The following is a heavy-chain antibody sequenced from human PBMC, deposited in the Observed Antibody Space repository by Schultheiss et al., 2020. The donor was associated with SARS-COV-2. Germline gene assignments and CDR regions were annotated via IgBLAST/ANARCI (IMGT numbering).Heavy chain of an antibody. J-gene: IGHJ6*02. D-gene: IGHD2-15*01. Sequence: ASVKVSCKASGYTFTNYGISWVRQAPGQGLEWMGWISAYNGNTNYAQKFQGRVTMTTDTSTNTAYMDLRSLRSDDTAVYYCARDQGVVTANLIPDYYYYYGMDGWGQGTTVTVSS. CDR2: ISAYNGNT. V-gene: IGHV1-18*01. CDR3: ARDQGVVTANLIPDYYYYYGMDG. CDR1: GYTFTNYG.